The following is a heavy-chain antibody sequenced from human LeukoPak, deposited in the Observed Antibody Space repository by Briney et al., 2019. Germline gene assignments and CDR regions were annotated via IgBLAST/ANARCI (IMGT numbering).Heavy chain of an antibody. CDR2: ISGYNGNT. D-gene: IGHD4/OR15-4a*01. V-gene: IGHV1-18*01. J-gene: IGHJ6*03. CDR3: ARGGLVDNEYGFYFYMDV. Sequence: GASVKVSCKPSGYTFSDYGITWVRQAPGQGIEWMGWISGYNGNTNYAESLQGRVTMTIDTSTSTAYMDLRSLRSDDTAVYYCARGGLVDNEYGFYFYMDVWGKGTTVIVSS. CDR1: GYTFSDYG.